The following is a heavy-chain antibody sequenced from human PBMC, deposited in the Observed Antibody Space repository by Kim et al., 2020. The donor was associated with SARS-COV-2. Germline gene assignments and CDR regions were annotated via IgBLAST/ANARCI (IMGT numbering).Heavy chain of an antibody. CDR1: GYTFTSYG. V-gene: IGHV1-18*01. Sequence: ASVKVSCKASGYTFTSYGISWVRQAPGQGLEWMGWISAYNGNTNYAQKLQGRVTMTTDTSTSTAYMELRSLRSDDTAVYYCARDQTYYGSGSYYKGPDYWGQGTLVTVSS. CDR2: ISAYNGNT. J-gene: IGHJ4*02. CDR3: ARDQTYYGSGSYYKGPDY. D-gene: IGHD3-10*01.